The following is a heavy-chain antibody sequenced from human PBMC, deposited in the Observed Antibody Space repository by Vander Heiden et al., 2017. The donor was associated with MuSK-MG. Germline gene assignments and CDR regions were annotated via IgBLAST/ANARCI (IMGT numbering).Heavy chain of an antibody. Sequence: QVQLVQSGAEVKKPGASVKVSCKASGYTFTSYDINWVRQATGQGLEWMGWMNPNRGNTGDAQKFQGRVTITRNTSISTAYMEMSRLRSEDTAVDDCARGKMAKGYWGQGTLVTVSS. CDR2: MNPNRGNT. V-gene: IGHV1-8*03. D-gene: IGHD2-8*01. CDR3: ARGKMAKGY. CDR1: GYTFTSYD. J-gene: IGHJ4*02.